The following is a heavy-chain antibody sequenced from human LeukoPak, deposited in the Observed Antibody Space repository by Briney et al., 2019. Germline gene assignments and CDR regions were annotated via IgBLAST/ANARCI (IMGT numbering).Heavy chain of an antibody. J-gene: IGHJ4*02. D-gene: IGHD6-19*01. CDR1: GFTFSNYG. Sequence: PGGSLRLSCAASGFTFSNYGMHWVRQAPGKGLEWVAVISYDGSIKYYADSVKGRFTISRDNSKNTLYLQMNSLTAEDTAVYDCAKALAWGAVADPFDYWGQGTLVTVSS. V-gene: IGHV3-30*18. CDR2: ISYDGSIK. CDR3: AKALAWGAVADPFDY.